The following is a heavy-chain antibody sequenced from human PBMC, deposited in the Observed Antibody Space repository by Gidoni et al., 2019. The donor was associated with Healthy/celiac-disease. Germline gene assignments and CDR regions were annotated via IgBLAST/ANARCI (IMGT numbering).Heavy chain of an antibody. CDR2: ISGSGGST. J-gene: IGHJ6*02. V-gene: IGHV3-23*01. CDR3: AKDTAMVTYYYYYGMDV. Sequence: LESGGGLVQPGGSLRLSCAASGFTFSSYAMSWVRQAPGKGLEWVSAISGSGGSTYYADYVKGRFTISRDNSKNTLDLQMNSRRAEDTAVYYCAKDTAMVTYYYYYGMDVWGQGTTGTVSS. CDR1: GFTFSSYA. D-gene: IGHD5-18*01.